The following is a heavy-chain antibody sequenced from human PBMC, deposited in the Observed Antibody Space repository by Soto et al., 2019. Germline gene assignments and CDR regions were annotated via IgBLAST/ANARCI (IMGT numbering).Heavy chain of an antibody. V-gene: IGHV1-18*01. CDR3: ARHTRSGYTPYYYDSSSPTN. Sequence: QVQLVQSGAEVKKPGASVKVSCKASGYTFTSYGISWVRQAPGQGLEWMGWISAYNGNTNYAQKHKGRGTMTTDTSTSTAYMEQRSLRSDDTAVYYCARHTRSGYTPYYYDSSSPTNRGQGTLVTVSS. CDR2: ISAYNGNT. CDR1: GYTFTSYG. J-gene: IGHJ4*02. D-gene: IGHD3-22*01.